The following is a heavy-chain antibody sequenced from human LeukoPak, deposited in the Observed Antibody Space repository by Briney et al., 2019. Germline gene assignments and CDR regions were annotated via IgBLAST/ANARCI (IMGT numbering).Heavy chain of an antibody. CDR3: ARGGILTGYDPYYLDY. D-gene: IGHD3-9*01. CDR2: INPNSGGT. CDR1: GYTFTSYA. V-gene: IGHV1-2*02. J-gene: IGHJ4*02. Sequence: ASVKVSCKASGYTFTSYAMNWVRQAPGQGLEWMGWINPNSGGTNYAQKFQGRVTMTRDTSISTAYMELSRLRSDDTAVYYCARGGILTGYDPYYLDYWGQGTLVTVSS.